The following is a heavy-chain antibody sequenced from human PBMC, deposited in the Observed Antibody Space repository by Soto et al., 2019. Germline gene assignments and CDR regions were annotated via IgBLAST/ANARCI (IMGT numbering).Heavy chain of an antibody. CDR2: IIPIFGTA. CDR3: ARENVAGRPYFDC. Sequence: QVQLVQSGAEVKKPGSSVKVSCKASGGTFSSYATSWVRQAPGQWLEWMGGIIPIFGTANYAQKFQGRVTITADESTSTAYMELSSLRSEDSAVYYCARENVAGRPYFDCWGQGTLVTVAS. D-gene: IGHD6-19*01. V-gene: IGHV1-69*01. CDR1: GGTFSSYA. J-gene: IGHJ4*02.